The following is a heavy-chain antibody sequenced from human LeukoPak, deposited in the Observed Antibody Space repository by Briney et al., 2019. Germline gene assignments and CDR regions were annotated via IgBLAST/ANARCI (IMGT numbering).Heavy chain of an antibody. CDR1: GGSINSGGYY. V-gene: IGHV4-31*03. J-gene: IGHJ6*03. D-gene: IGHD1-1*01. CDR2: VFYSGSA. Sequence: SETLSLTCTVSGGSINSGGYYWSWIRQHPGKGLEWIGYVFYSGSAYYNPSLKSRVIISIDTSKNQFSLKLSSVTAADTAVYYCARGRRGWNYYYYYYMDVWGKGTTVTVSS. CDR3: ARGRRGWNYYYYYYMDV.